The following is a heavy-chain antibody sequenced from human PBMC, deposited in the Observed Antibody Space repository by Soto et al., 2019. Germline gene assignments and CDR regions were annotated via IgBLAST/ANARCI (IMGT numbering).Heavy chain of an antibody. J-gene: IGHJ4*02. V-gene: IGHV3-7*05. CDR2: VKQDGSEK. Sequence: EVQLVESGGGLVQPGGSLRLSCAASGFTFSTYWMTWVRQAPGKGLEWVAHVKQDGSEKYKVDSVKGRFTISRDNAKNSLYLQMNSLRAEDTAVYYCARGGGHTYGRLPGVYWGQGILVTVSS. CDR3: ARGGGHTYGRLPGVY. CDR1: GFTFSTYW. D-gene: IGHD5-18*01.